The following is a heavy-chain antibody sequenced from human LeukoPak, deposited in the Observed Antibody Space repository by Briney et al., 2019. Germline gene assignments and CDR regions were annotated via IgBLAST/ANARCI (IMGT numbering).Heavy chain of an antibody. Sequence: GGSLRLSCAPSGFTFSSNCMNCVRPAAGKGLGWVSSIISSIGYIYYTDSVTGRFCISRDNAKNSRYLQMNSLRAEDTAVYYCARGHTAVTRHFDFWGQGTLVTVSS. CDR2: IISSIGYI. CDR3: ARGHTAVTRHFDF. J-gene: IGHJ4*02. D-gene: IGHD4-17*01. CDR1: GFTFSSNC. V-gene: IGHV3-21*01.